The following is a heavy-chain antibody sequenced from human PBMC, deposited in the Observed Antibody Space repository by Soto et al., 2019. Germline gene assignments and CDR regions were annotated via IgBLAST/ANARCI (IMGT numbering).Heavy chain of an antibody. D-gene: IGHD7-27*01. J-gene: IGHJ3*02. Sequence: QVQLVQSGADVKKPGASVKVSCKASGYTFTSYGISWVRQAPGQGLEWMGWIRAYNGNTNYAQNLQGRVTMTTDTTTSKAYMELRSLRSDDTAVYYCAREASNRMAFDIWGQGTMVTVSS. CDR3: AREASNRMAFDI. CDR1: GYTFTSYG. V-gene: IGHV1-18*01. CDR2: IRAYNGNT.